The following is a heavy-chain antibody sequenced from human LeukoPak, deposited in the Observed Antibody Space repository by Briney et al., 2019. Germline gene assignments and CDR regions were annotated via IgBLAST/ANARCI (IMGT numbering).Heavy chain of an antibody. J-gene: IGHJ5*02. Sequence: SETLSLTCTVSGGSISSSSYYWGWIRQPPGKGLEWIGSIYYSGSTYYNPSLKSRVTISVDTSKNRFSLKLSSVTAADTAVYYCARGRTYYYGSGSFINWFDPWGQGTLVTVSS. CDR2: IYYSGST. V-gene: IGHV4-39*07. CDR3: ARGRTYYYGSGSFINWFDP. D-gene: IGHD3-10*01. CDR1: GGSISSSSYY.